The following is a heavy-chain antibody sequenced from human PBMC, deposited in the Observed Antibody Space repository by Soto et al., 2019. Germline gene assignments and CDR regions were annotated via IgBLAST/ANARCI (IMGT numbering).Heavy chain of an antibody. CDR2: INSDGSNT. CDR3: ARLGGYCSTTSCYEYGMDV. D-gene: IGHD2-2*01. CDR1: RFIFSSYW. J-gene: IGHJ6*02. V-gene: IGHV3-74*01. Sequence: GGSLRLSCAASRFIFSSYWMHWVRQAPGKGLVWVPRINSDGSNTGYADSVKGRFTTSRDNAKNTLYLQMNSLRADDTAVYYCARLGGYCSTTSCYEYGMDVWGQGTTVTVSS.